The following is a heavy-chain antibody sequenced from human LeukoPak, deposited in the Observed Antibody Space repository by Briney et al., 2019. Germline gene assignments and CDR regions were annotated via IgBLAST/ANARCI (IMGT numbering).Heavy chain of an antibody. J-gene: IGHJ2*01. CDR1: GFTVSSNY. Sequence: PGGSLRLSCAASGFTVSSNYMSWVRQAPGKGLEWVSVIYSGGSTYYADSVKGRFTISRDNSKNTLYLQMSSLRAEDTAVYYCAREGGVVVADSWYFDLWGRGTLVTVSS. CDR3: AREGGVVVADSWYFDL. D-gene: IGHD3-22*01. CDR2: IYSGGST. V-gene: IGHV3-53*01.